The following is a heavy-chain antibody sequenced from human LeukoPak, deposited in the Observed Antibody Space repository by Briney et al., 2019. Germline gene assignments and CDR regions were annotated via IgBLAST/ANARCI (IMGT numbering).Heavy chain of an antibody. CDR2: IIPIFGTA. V-gene: IGHV1-69*06. Sequence: GASVKVSCKASGGTFSSYAISWVRQAPGQGLEWMGGIIPIFGTANYAQKFQGRVTITADKSTSTAYMELSSLRSEDTAVYYCARGAGDTAMVQGDYWYFDLWGRGTLVTVSS. CDR3: ARGAGDTAMVQGDYWYFDL. J-gene: IGHJ2*01. CDR1: GGTFSSYA. D-gene: IGHD5-18*01.